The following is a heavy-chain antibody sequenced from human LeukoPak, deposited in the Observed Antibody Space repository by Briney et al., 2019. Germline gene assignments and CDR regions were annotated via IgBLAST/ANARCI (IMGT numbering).Heavy chain of an antibody. D-gene: IGHD5-12*01. V-gene: IGHV4-61*01. Sequence: PSETLSLTCTVSGGSVSSGSYYWSWIRQPPGKRLEWIGYIYYSGHTNYNSSLNSRATISAGTSRNQFSLKLTSVTAADTAVYYCARGRASANFDYWGQGILVTVSS. CDR1: GGSVSSGSYY. CDR3: ARGRASANFDY. CDR2: IYYSGHT. J-gene: IGHJ4*02.